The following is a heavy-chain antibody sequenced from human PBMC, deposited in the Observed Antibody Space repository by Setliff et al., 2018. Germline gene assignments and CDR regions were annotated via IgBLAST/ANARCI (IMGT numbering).Heavy chain of an antibody. CDR3: ASNGVVVAGTGGDY. CDR2: ISNDGRKT. CDR1: GSTFSTYD. Sequence: SLRLSCDVSGSTFSTYDMHWVRQAPGKGLEWVAVISNDGRKTYYADSVKGRFIISRDNSKNLVSLQMNTLRAEDTAVYYCASNGVVVAGTGGDYWGQGTLVTVSS. J-gene: IGHJ4*02. V-gene: IGHV3-30-3*01. D-gene: IGHD6-19*01.